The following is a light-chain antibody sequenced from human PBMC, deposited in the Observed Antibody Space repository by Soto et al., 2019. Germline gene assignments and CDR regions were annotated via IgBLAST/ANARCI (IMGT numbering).Light chain of an antibody. CDR2: RNN. V-gene: IGLV1-47*01. CDR3: AAWDDSLSGPV. J-gene: IGLJ2*01. CDR1: SFNIGSNY. Sequence: QAVVTQPPSASGTPGQRVTISCSGSSFNIGSNYVYWYQQLPGTAPKLLIYRNNQRPSGVPDRFSGSKCGTSASLAISGLRSEDEADYYCAAWDDSLSGPVFGGGTKLTVL.